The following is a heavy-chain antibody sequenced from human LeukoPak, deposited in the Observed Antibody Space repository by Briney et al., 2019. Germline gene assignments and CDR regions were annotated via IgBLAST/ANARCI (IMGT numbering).Heavy chain of an antibody. CDR2: INPNSGGT. CDR3: ARGWGELLQATFDI. V-gene: IGHV1-2*02. J-gene: IGHJ3*02. Sequence: ASVKVSCKASGYTFTGYYMHWVRQAPGQGLEWMGWINPNSGGTDYAQKFQGRVTMTRDTSISTAYMDLTSLRSDDTAVYYCARGWGELLQATFDIWGQGTMVTVSS. D-gene: IGHD1-26*01. CDR1: GYTFTGYY.